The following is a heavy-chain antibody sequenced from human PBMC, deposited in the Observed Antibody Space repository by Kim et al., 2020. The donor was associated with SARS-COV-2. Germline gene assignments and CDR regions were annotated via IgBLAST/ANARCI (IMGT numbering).Heavy chain of an antibody. D-gene: IGHD6-6*01. CDR3: ARAAXSSPXRYYYYXXDV. J-gene: IGHJ6*02. V-gene: IGHV3-33*01. CDR2: IWYDGSNK. CDR1: GFTFSSYG. Sequence: GGSLRLSCAASGFTFSSYGMHWVRQAPGKGLEWVAVIWYDGSNKYYADSVKGRFTISRDNSKNTLYLQMNSLRAEDTAVYYCARAAXSSPXRYYYYXXDVWGQGXXVTVSS.